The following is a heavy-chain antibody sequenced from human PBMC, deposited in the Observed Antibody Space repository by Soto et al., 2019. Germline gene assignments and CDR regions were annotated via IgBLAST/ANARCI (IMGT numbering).Heavy chain of an antibody. Sequence: GGSLRLSCAASGFTFSSYGMHWVRQAPGKGLEWVAVIWYDGSNKYYADSVKGRFTISRDNSKNTLYLQMNSLRAEDTAVYYCARDPVRWEPQNEYYFDYWGQGTLVTVSS. D-gene: IGHD1-26*01. CDR3: ARDPVRWEPQNEYYFDY. J-gene: IGHJ4*02. CDR1: GFTFSSYG. V-gene: IGHV3-33*01. CDR2: IWYDGSNK.